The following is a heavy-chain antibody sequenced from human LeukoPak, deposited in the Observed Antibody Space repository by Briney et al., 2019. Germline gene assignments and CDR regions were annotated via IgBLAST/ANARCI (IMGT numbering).Heavy chain of an antibody. J-gene: IGHJ4*02. CDR1: GFIFGKYA. Sequence: GGSLRLSCVGSGFIFGKYAMTWVRQAPGKGLEWVSTINGGGDSTWNADSVKGRFTVSRDNSKNTLYLQMNSPRAEDTATYYCALKGGHYYHFDAWGQGTLVTVSS. CDR2: INGGGDST. V-gene: IGHV3-23*01. D-gene: IGHD3-22*01. CDR3: ALKGGHYYHFDA.